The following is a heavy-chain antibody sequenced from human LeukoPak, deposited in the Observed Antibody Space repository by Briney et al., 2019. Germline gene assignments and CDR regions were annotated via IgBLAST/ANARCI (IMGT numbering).Heavy chain of an antibody. D-gene: IGHD4-17*01. CDR1: GYTFSKFV. Sequence: ASVKVSCKTSGYTFSKFVITWVRQAPGQGLESMGWISVHHGTTHYVERFHGRLTLTTDTSTRTAYMELKSLTSEDTAIYYCARALESDEGDYGDVLPGYWGQGTLVTVSS. CDR2: ISVHHGTT. CDR3: ARALESDEGDYGDVLPGY. V-gene: IGHV1-18*01. J-gene: IGHJ4*02.